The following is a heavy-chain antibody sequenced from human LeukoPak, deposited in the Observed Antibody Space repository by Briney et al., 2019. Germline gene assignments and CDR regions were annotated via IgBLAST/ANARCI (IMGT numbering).Heavy chain of an antibody. D-gene: IGHD1-26*01. Sequence: GSLRLSCAASGFTFSSYSMNWVRQSPGKGLEWIGEIYHSGNTNYNPSLKSRVAISLDKSSNQFSLRLTSVTAADTAMYFCAREEMPGKFDYWGQGTLVTVSS. CDR3: AREEMPGKFDY. V-gene: IGHV4-4*01. CDR2: IYHSGNT. J-gene: IGHJ4*02. CDR1: GFTFSSYSM.